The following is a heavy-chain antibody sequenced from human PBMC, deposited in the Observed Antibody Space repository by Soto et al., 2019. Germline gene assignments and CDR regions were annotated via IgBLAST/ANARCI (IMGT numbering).Heavy chain of an antibody. CDR3: ARDPLYYYYYGIDV. V-gene: IGHV3-23*01. CDR2: ISGRGDGT. CDR1: GFTFNNYA. Sequence: EVQLLESGGGLVQPGGSLRLSCAASGFTFNNYAMSWVRQAPGKGLEWVSGISGRGDGTYYADSVKGRFTISRDNSKNTLYLQMNSLRVEDTAIYYCARDPLYYYYYGIDVWGQGTTVTVS. J-gene: IGHJ6*02.